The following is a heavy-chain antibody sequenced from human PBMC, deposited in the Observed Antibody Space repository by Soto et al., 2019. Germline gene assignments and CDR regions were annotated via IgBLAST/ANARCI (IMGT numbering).Heavy chain of an antibody. V-gene: IGHV3-30*18. D-gene: IGHD2-2*01. CDR2: ISYDGSNK. Sequence: QVQLVESGGGVVQPGRSPRLSCAASGFTFSSYGMHWVRQAPGKGLEWVAVISYDGSNKYYADSVKGRFTISRDNSKNTLYLQMNSLRAEDTAVYYCAKGPQLLPSYFDYWGQGTLVTVSS. CDR1: GFTFSSYG. CDR3: AKGPQLLPSYFDY. J-gene: IGHJ4*02.